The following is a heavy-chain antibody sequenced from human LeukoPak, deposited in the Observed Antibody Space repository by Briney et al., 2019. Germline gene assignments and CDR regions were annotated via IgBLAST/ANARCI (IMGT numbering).Heavy chain of an antibody. V-gene: IGHV4-34*01. Sequence: SETLSLTCAVYGGSFSGYYWSWIRQPPGKGLEWIGEINHSGSTNYNPSLKSRVTISVDTSKNQFSLKLSSVTAADTAVYYCARGNGGPSLYWGQGTLVTVSS. J-gene: IGHJ4*02. D-gene: IGHD3-10*01. CDR3: ARGNGGPSLY. CDR1: GGSFSGYY. CDR2: INHSGST.